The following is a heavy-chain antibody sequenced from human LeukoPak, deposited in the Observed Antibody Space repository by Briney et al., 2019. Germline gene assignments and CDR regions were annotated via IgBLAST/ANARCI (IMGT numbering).Heavy chain of an antibody. CDR1: GGSISSYY. J-gene: IGHJ4*02. V-gene: IGHV4-59*08. Sequence: SETLSLTCTVSGGSISSYYWSWVRQPPGKGLEWIGFVYYTGSTNYCPSLKSRVTISVDTSKNQFSLKLSSVTAADTAVYYCARHQTNNYGSGTPFDYWGQGTLVSVSS. D-gene: IGHD3-10*01. CDR3: ARHQTNNYGSGTPFDY. CDR2: VYYTGST.